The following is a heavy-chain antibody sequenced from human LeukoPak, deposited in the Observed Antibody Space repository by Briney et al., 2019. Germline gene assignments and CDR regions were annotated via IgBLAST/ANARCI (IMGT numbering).Heavy chain of an antibody. D-gene: IGHD1-26*01. Sequence: GGSLRLSCSASGFTFSTYFMHWVRQAPGKGLEWISYISDSGSTIYYADSVKGRFTISRDNAKNSLFLQMNSLRAEDTAVYYCAREIVGADYWGQGTLVTVSS. J-gene: IGHJ4*02. V-gene: IGHV3-48*03. CDR2: ISDSGSTI. CDR1: GFTFSTYF. CDR3: AREIVGADY.